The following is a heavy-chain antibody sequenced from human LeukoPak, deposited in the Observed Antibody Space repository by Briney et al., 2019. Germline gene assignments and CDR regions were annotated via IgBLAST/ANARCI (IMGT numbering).Heavy chain of an antibody. V-gene: IGHV3-74*01. CDR2: ISSDGSST. D-gene: IGHD2/OR15-2a*01. Sequence: PGGSLRLSCAASGFTFSSYWMHWVRQAPGKGLVWVSRISSDGSSTTYADSVKGRFTISRDNAKNTLYLQMNSLRAEDTAVYYCARDHSTSFAFDIWGQGTMVTVSS. CDR1: GFTFSSYW. CDR3: ARDHSTSFAFDI. J-gene: IGHJ3*02.